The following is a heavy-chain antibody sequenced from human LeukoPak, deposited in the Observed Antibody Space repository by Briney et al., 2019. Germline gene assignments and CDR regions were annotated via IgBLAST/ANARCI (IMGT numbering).Heavy chain of an antibody. D-gene: IGHD5-12*01. CDR1: GYTFTSYY. V-gene: IGHV1-46*01. CDR3: AIASGYSGYEKYYFDY. Sequence: GASVKASCKASGYTFTSYYMHWVRQAPGQGLEWMGIINPSGGSTSYAQKFQGRVTMTRDMSTSTVYMELSSLRSEDTAVYYCAIASGYSGYEKYYFDYWGQGTLVTVSP. J-gene: IGHJ4*02. CDR2: INPSGGST.